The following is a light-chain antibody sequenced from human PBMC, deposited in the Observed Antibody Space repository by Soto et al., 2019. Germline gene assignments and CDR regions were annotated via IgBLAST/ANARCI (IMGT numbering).Light chain of an antibody. CDR1: QSLLHSDGETY. CDR3: MQATEYAPYT. CDR2: KIS. J-gene: IGKJ2*01. V-gene: IGKV2-24*01. Sequence: DLVLTQTPLSSPVTLGQPASISCRSSQSLLHSDGETYLSWLQQRPCQPPRLLIYKISNRFSRVPERFSGSGAGTDFTLKISGVEAEDVGMYYCMQATEYAPYTFGQGTKLEIK.